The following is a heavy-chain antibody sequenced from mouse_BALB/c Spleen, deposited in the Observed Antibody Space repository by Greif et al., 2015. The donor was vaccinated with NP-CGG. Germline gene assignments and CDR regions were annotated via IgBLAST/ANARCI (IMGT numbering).Heavy chain of an antibody. V-gene: IGHV5-12-1*01. CDR1: GFAFSSYD. CDR3: ARHYYGSSYSY. D-gene: IGHD1-1*01. Sequence: VQLKESGGGLVKPGGSLKPSCAASGFAFSSYDMSWVRQTPEKRLEWVAYISSGGGSTYYPDTVKGRFTISRDNAKNTLYLQMSSLKSEDTAMYYCARHYYGSSYSYWGQGTTLTVSS. CDR2: ISSGGGST. J-gene: IGHJ2*01.